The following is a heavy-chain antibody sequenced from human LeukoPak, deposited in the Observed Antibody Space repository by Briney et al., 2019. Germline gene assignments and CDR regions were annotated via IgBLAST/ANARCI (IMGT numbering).Heavy chain of an antibody. CDR2: INPSGGST. D-gene: IGHD2-2*01. J-gene: IGHJ4*02. CDR1: GYTFTSYY. CDR3: ARGTNFIVVVPAADLDFDY. Sequence: ASVKVSCKASGYTFTSYYMHWVRQAPGQGLEWMGIINPSGGSTSYAQKFQGRVTMTRDTSTSTVYMELSSLRSEDTAVYYCARGTNFIVVVPAADLDFDYWGQGTLVIVSS. V-gene: IGHV1-46*01.